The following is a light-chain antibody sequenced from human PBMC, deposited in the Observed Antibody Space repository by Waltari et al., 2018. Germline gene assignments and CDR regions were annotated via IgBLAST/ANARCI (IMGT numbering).Light chain of an antibody. V-gene: IGKV1-33*01. CDR2: DAS. J-gene: IGKJ3*01. CDR3: QQYDNLPLFT. Sequence: DIQMTQSPSSLSASVGDRVTIPCQASPDISNYLNWYQQKPGKAPKLLIYDASNLETGVPSRFSGSGSGTDFTFTISSLQPEDIATYYCQQYDNLPLFTFGPGTKVDIK. CDR1: PDISNY.